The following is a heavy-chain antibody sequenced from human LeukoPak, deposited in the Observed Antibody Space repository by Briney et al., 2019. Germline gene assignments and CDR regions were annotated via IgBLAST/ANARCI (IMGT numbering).Heavy chain of an antibody. CDR2: INPSGGST. Sequence: ASVKVSCKASGYTFTSYYMHWVRQAPGQGLEWMGIINPSGGSTSYAQTFQGRVNMNRDMSTSTVYRELRSLRSDDTAVYYCARTYDYGSSGYYDVDYYYYMDVWGKGTTVTVSS. CDR3: ARTYDYGSSGYYDVDYYYYMDV. V-gene: IGHV1-46*01. D-gene: IGHD3-22*01. J-gene: IGHJ6*03. CDR1: GYTFTSYY.